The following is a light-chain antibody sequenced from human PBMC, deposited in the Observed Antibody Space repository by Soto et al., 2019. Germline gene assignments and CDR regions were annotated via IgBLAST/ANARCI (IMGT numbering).Light chain of an antibody. Sequence: QSALTQPASVSGSPGQSITISCTGTSSGVGGYNYVSWYQQHPGKAPKLMIYEVSNRPSGVSNRFSGSKSGNTASLTISGLQAEDEADYYCSSCTSSSTLVFGGGTKLTVL. CDR2: EVS. CDR1: SSGVGGYNY. V-gene: IGLV2-14*01. J-gene: IGLJ3*02. CDR3: SSCTSSSTLV.